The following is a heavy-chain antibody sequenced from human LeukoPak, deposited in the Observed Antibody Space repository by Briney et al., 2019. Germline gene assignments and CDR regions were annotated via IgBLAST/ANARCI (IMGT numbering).Heavy chain of an antibody. J-gene: IGHJ4*02. CDR3: ARGQSGYYMAFDY. CDR1: DDSISSYY. Sequence: SETLSLTCAVSDDSISSYYWSWIRQPPGKGLDWIGYISYSGSTNYNPSLKSRVTISVDTSKNQFSLKLSSVTAADTAVYYCARGQSGYYMAFDYWGQGTLVTVSS. V-gene: IGHV4-59*01. D-gene: IGHD3-3*01. CDR2: ISYSGST.